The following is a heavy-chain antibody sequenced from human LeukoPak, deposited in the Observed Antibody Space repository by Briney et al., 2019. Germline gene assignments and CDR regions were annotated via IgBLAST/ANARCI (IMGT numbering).Heavy chain of an antibody. Sequence: QTGGSQRLSCAASGFTVSSNYMSWVRQAPGKGLERVSVIYSGGSTYYADSVKGRFTISRDNSKNTLYLQMNSLRAEDTAVYYCARDRTETGVHDYWGQGTLVTVSS. D-gene: IGHD1-1*01. CDR2: IYSGGST. J-gene: IGHJ4*02. CDR3: ARDRTETGVHDY. V-gene: IGHV3-66*01. CDR1: GFTVSSNY.